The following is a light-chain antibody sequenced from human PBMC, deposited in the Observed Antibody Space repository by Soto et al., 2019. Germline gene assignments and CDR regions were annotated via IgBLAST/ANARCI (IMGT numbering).Light chain of an antibody. CDR2: ATSDGSH. V-gene: IGLV4-69*01. CDR3: QAWGTGGV. J-gene: IGLJ3*02. CDR1: SGQSDYA. Sequence: QLVLTQSPSASASPVDSVKLTCTLSSGQSDYAIAWHQQQPEKGPRYLMKATSDGSHTKGDGIPDRFSGSNSGADRYLTTSILRSDDEADYYCQAWGTGGVFGGATQLPV.